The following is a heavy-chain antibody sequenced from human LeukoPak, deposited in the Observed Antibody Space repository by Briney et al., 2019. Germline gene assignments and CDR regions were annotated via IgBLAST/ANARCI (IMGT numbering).Heavy chain of an antibody. Sequence: SETLSLTCAVYGGSFSGYYWSWIRQPPGKGLEWIGEINHSGSTNYNPSLKSRVTISVDTSKNQFSLKLSSVTAADTAVYYCARWRSGKVATMDEYYYYMDVWGKGTTVTVSS. CDR3: ARWRSGKVATMDEYYYYMDV. D-gene: IGHD5-12*01. CDR2: INHSGST. J-gene: IGHJ6*03. V-gene: IGHV4-34*01. CDR1: GGSFSGYY.